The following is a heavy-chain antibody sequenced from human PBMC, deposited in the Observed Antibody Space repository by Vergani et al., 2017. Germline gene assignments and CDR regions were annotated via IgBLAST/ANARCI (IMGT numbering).Heavy chain of an antibody. D-gene: IGHD1-26*01. J-gene: IGHJ6*03. CDR2: ISSRGSSI. CDR3: ARETLYSGADYYYMAV. Sequence: QVQVVESGGGLVKPGGSLRLSCAASGFIFSDYYMSWIRQAPGKGLEWVSYISSRGSSIYYADSVKGRFTISRDNAKNSLYLQMNSLRAEDTAVYYCARETLYSGADYYYMAVWGKGTTVTVSS. CDR1: GFIFSDYY. V-gene: IGHV3-11*01.